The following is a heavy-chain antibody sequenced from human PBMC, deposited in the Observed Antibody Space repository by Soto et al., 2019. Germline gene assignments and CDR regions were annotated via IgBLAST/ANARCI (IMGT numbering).Heavy chain of an antibody. CDR1: GYRFTCYW. Sequence: PGESLKNVGKGSGYRFTCYWISWVRLIPGKGLGWVGRIDPSDSYTNYSPSFQGHVTISADKSISTAYLQWSSLKASDTAMYYCARVRRDYDSSGYYYYYGMDVWGQGTTVTVSS. D-gene: IGHD3-22*01. CDR2: IDPSDSYT. CDR3: ARVRRDYDSSGYYYYYGMDV. J-gene: IGHJ6*02. V-gene: IGHV5-10-1*01.